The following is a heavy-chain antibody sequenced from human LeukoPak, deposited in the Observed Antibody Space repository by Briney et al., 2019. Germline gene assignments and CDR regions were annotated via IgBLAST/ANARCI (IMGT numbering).Heavy chain of an antibody. V-gene: IGHV4-61*02. Sequence: PSETLSLTCTVSGGSISSGSYYWSWIRQPAGKGLEWIGRIYTSGSTNYNPSLKSRVTMSVDTSKNQFSLKLSSVTAADTAVYYCAREGSQRVAVAGTWNAQENYWYFDLWGRGTLVTVSS. D-gene: IGHD6-19*01. CDR3: AREGSQRVAVAGTWNAQENYWYFDL. J-gene: IGHJ2*01. CDR1: GGSISSGSYY. CDR2: IYTSGST.